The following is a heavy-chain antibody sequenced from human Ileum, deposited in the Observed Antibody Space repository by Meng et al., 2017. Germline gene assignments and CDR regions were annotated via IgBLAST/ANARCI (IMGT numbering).Heavy chain of an antibody. V-gene: IGHV3-11*01. D-gene: IGHD7-27*01. CDR3: GRGHWGLDY. Sequence: VQWVHSGGGCVKPGGSLGLSVTVSGFTFRDHYMTWIRQVPGKGLEWVAYIDKSDSDRQYADSVKGRFTISRDNAKNSLQLQMDSLKAEDTAVYYCGRGHWGLDYLGQGALVTVSS. CDR2: IDKSDSDR. CDR1: GFTFRDHY. J-gene: IGHJ4*02.